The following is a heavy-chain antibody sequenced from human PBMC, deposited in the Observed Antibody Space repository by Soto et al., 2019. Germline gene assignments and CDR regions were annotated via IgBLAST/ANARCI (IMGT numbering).Heavy chain of an antibody. CDR3: AATVVVTTSTYDY. CDR1: GGSISSSSYY. CDR2: IYYSGST. D-gene: IGHD3-22*01. V-gene: IGHV4-39*01. J-gene: IGHJ4*02. Sequence: QLQLQEPGPGLVKPSETLSLTCTVSGGSISSSSYYWGWIRQPPGKGLEWIGSIYYSGSTYYNPSLKSRVTISVDTSKNQFSLKLSSVTAADTAVYYCAATVVVTTSTYDYWGQGTLVTVSS.